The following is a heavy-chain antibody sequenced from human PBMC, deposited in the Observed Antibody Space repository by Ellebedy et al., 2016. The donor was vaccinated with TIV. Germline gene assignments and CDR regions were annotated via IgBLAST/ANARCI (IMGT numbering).Heavy chain of an antibody. CDR2: IHTGESS. CDR3: ATPGFGVTLISQRAFDI. D-gene: IGHD3-22*01. CDR1: GFAVGNNY. J-gene: IGHJ3*02. V-gene: IGHV3-66*01. Sequence: GESLKISCVASGFAVGNNYVTWVRQAPGKGLEWVAVIHTGESSDYADSVKGRCSISRHNSENTVYLQMNSLRAEDSAVYYCATPGFGVTLISQRAFDIWGQGTLVTVSS.